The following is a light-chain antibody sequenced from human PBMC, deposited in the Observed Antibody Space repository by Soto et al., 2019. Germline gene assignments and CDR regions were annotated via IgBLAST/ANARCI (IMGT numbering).Light chain of an antibody. V-gene: IGKV3-20*01. CDR2: GAS. J-gene: IGKJ1*01. CDR1: QSVSKNY. Sequence: EIVLTQSPGTLSLSPGDRATLSCRASQSVSKNYLAWYQQQPGQAPRLLIYGASNRATGIPDRLSGSGSGTDFTLTISRLEPEDFAVYYCQQYGSSGTFGQGTKVDIK. CDR3: QQYGSSGT.